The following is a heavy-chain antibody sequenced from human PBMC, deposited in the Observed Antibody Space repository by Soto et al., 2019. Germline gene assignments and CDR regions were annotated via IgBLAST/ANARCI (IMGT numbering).Heavy chain of an antibody. CDR2: ISSSTTV. Sequence: XGSLRLSCAASGVTFSSFGMNWVRQAPGKGLVWVSYISSSTTVYYADSVKGRITISRDNAKNSLYLQMNSLRDEDTAVYYCARDWRDCYDTWGQGTLVTVSS. D-gene: IGHD3-22*01. V-gene: IGHV3-48*02. CDR3: ARDWRDCYDT. CDR1: GVTFSSFG. J-gene: IGHJ4*02.